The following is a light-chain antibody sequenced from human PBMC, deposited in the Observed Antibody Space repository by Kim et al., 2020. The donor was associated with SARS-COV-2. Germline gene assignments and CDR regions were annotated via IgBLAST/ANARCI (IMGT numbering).Light chain of an antibody. CDR3: QQSNDWPPLT. CDR2: DTT. Sequence: PPGERARRSSRASETINNKLVWYQQKPGQAPRLLIYDTTTRATGDPARCMGSGAETDFNLTIRRLQSEDYAVYYCQQSNDWPPLTCGQGTKVEIK. V-gene: IGKV3-15*01. CDR1: ETINNK. J-gene: IGKJ1*01.